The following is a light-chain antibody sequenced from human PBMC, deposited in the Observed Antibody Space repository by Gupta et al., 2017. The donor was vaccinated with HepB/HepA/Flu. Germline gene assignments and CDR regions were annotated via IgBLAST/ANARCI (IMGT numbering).Light chain of an antibody. CDR2: AIS. CDR1: EGIGNN. Sequence: DTQMTQSPSSLSASVGDRVAITCRASEGIGNNLAWYQQKPGRAPKRLIYAISSLQSGVPSRFRGIGSGTEFTLTISSLQPEDFATYYCRQSNYFPITFGQWTKL. V-gene: IGKV1-17*01. J-gene: IGKJ2*01. CDR3: RQSNYFPIT.